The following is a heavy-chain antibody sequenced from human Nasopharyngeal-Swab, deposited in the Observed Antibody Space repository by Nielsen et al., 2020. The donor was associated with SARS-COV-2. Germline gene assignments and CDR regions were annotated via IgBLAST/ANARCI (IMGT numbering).Heavy chain of an antibody. CDR1: GGSISSYY. Sequence: SETLSLTCTVSGGSISSYYWRWIRQPPGKGLEWIGYIYYSGSTNYNPSLKSRVTISVDTSKNQFSLKLSSVTAADTAVYYCARGPGALWGQGTLVTVSS. V-gene: IGHV4-59*01. D-gene: IGHD1-26*01. CDR3: ARGPGAL. CDR2: IYYSGST. J-gene: IGHJ4*02.